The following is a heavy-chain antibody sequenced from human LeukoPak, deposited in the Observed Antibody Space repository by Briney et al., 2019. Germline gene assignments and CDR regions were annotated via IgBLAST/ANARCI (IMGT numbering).Heavy chain of an antibody. CDR2: VYYSGNT. CDR1: GGSISSSSYY. Sequence: SEALSLTCSVSGGSISSSSYYWVWIRQPPGKGLEWNGSVYYSGNTYYSPSLKSRITISVDTSKNQFSLKVTSVTAADTAVYYCARRGLPVTRYGMDVWGQGTTVTVSS. CDR3: ARRGLPVTRYGMDV. D-gene: IGHD4-17*01. V-gene: IGHV4-39*01. J-gene: IGHJ6*02.